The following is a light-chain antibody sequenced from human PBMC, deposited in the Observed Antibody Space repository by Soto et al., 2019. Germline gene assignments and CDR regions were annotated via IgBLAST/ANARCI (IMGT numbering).Light chain of an antibody. CDR2: WAS. J-gene: IGKJ3*01. CDR1: QSVLYSSNNKNY. CDR3: QQYYSTPPFT. V-gene: IGKV4-1*01. Sequence: DIVMTQSPDSLAVSLGERATINCKSSQSVLYSSNNKNYLAWYQQKPGQPPKLLIYWASTRESGVPDRFSGSRSGTDFTLTISSLQAEDVAAYYCQQYYSTPPFTFGPGNKVDIK.